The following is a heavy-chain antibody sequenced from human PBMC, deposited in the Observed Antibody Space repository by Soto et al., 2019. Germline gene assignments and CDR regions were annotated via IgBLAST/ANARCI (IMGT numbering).Heavy chain of an antibody. CDR1: SGSISSSNW. Sequence: QVQLQESGPGLVKPSGTLSLTCAVSSGSISSSNWWSWVRQPPGKGLEWIGEIYHSGSTNYNPSLKSRVTIAVDKSKNQFSLKLSSVTAADTAVYYCARVQARPATKKGAFDIWGQGTMVTVSS. CDR3: ARVQARPATKKGAFDI. D-gene: IGHD1-26*01. V-gene: IGHV4-4*02. J-gene: IGHJ3*02. CDR2: IYHSGST.